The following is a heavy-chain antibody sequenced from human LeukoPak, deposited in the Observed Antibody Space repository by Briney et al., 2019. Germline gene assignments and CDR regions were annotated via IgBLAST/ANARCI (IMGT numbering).Heavy chain of an antibody. D-gene: IGHD4-17*01. Sequence: PSETLSLTCAVSGGSISSSNWWSWVRQHPGKGLEWIGYIYYSGSTYYNPSLKSRVTIPVDTSKNQFSLKLSSVTAADTAVYYCARITTVVYWGQGTLVTVSS. V-gene: IGHV4-31*11. CDR1: GGSISSSNW. CDR3: ARITTVVY. CDR2: IYYSGST. J-gene: IGHJ4*02.